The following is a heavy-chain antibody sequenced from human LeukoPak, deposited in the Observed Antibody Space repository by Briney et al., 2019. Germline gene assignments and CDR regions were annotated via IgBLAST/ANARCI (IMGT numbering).Heavy chain of an antibody. CDR2: ISGYNGNT. V-gene: IGHV1-18*01. J-gene: IGHJ3*02. Sequence: GASVKVSCKASGYTFTSYGITWVRQAPGQGREWMGWISGYNGNTNYAQKLQGRVTMTTDTSTSTAYMELRSLRSDDTAVYYCARGGSGAYGSGSYYTALDIWGQGTMVTVSS. D-gene: IGHD3-10*01. CDR3: ARGGSGAYGSGSYYTALDI. CDR1: GYTFTSYG.